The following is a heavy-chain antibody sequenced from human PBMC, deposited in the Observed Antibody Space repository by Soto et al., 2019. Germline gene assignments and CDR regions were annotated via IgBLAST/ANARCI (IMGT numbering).Heavy chain of an antibody. CDR3: SRLRIATNNYKWFDP. CDR1: GAALNSGNYY. D-gene: IGHD2-21*01. CDR2: IYVTGAV. J-gene: IGHJ5*02. Sequence: SETLSLTCSVSGAALNSGNYYWSWIRQVPGKGLEWIGHIYVTGAVDYNPSLRDRITISQDTSERQFSLNLGLVTAADTAVYYCSRLRIATNNYKWFDPWGQGTLVTVSS. V-gene: IGHV4-31*03.